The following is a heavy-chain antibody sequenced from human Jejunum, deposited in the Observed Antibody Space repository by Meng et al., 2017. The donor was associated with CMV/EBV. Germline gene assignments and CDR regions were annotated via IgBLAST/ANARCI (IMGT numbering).Heavy chain of an antibody. V-gene: IGHV1-3*01. Sequence: LRVLSAAEVAKPGASVKVVCKASGYTFTSYAMHCVRQALEQRLELMGLINAVNGHTKYSQKFQGRVTLTRNISKSTASMDLSSLRSEDTAVYYCATGVADFEYWGQGTLVTVSS. CDR3: ATGVADFEY. J-gene: IGHJ4*02. CDR1: GYTFTSYA. D-gene: IGHD6-19*01. CDR2: INAVNGHT.